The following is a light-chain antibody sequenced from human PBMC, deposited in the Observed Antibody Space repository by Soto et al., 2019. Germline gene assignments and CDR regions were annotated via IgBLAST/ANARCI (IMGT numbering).Light chain of an antibody. CDR1: SSDVGGYNY. V-gene: IGLV2-14*01. Sequence: QSVLTQPASVSGSPGQSITISCTGTSSDVGGYNYVSWYQQHPGKAPKLMIYDVSNRPSGVSNRFSGSKSGNTASLTISGLQAEDEADYYCSSYTSSSHVFGTGTKQTVL. CDR2: DVS. J-gene: IGLJ1*01. CDR3: SSYTSSSHV.